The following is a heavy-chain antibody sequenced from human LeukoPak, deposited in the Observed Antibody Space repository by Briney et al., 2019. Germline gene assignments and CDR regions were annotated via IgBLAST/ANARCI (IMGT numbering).Heavy chain of an antibody. CDR1: GGPFSGYY. D-gene: IGHD3-10*01. Sequence: PSQTLSLTCAVFGGPFSGYYWSWIRQPPGKGRELIGEINHRGRTNSNPSLKSRVTISVDTSKNPFSLRLSSGTAADTAVYYCASRRGPSIVGSGRQTYYYYYGMDVWGQGTTVTVSS. V-gene: IGHV4-34*01. CDR2: INHRGRT. J-gene: IGHJ6*02. CDR3: ASRRGPSIVGSGRQTYYYYYGMDV.